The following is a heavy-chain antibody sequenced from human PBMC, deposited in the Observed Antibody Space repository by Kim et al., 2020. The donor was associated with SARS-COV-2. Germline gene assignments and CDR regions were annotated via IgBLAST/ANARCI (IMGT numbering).Heavy chain of an antibody. D-gene: IGHD4-17*01. J-gene: IGHJ1*01. Sequence: QKFQGRVTMTEDTSTDTAYMELSSLRSEDTAVYYCATDADYGDHPEYFQHWGQGTLVTVSS. V-gene: IGHV1-24*01. CDR3: ATDADYGDHPEYFQH.